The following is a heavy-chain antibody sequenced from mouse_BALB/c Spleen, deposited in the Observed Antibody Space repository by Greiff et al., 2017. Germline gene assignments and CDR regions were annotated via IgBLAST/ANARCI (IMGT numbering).Heavy chain of an antibody. D-gene: IGHD2-10*02. V-gene: IGHV1-63*02. CDR3: ARRSPDSYCNYVGYFDY. J-gene: IGHJ2*01. Sequence: QVQLQQSGAELVRPGTSVKISCKASGYTFTNYWLGWVKQRPGHGLEWIGDIYPGGGYTNYNEKFKGKATLTADTSSSTAYMQLSSLTSEDSAVYFCARRSPDSYCNYVGYFDYWGQGTTLTVSA. CDR2: IYPGGGYT. CDR1: GYTFTNYW.